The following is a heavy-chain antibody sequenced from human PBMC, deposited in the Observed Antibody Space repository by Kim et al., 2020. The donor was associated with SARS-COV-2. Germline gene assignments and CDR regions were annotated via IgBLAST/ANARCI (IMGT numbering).Heavy chain of an antibody. J-gene: IGHJ4*02. CDR2: INTNTGNP. D-gene: IGHD5-18*01. Sequence: ASVKVSCKASGYTFTSYAMNWVRQAPGQGLESMGWINTNTGNPTYAQGFTGRFVFSLDTSVSTAYLQISSLKAEDTAVYYCARDLDSFGYRGVDYWGQGTLVTVSS. CDR3: ARDLDSFGYRGVDY. CDR1: GYTFTSYA. V-gene: IGHV7-4-1*02.